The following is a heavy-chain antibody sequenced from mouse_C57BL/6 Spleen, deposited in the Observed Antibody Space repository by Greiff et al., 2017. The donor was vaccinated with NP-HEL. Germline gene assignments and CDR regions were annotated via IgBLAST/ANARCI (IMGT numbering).Heavy chain of an antibody. Sequence: VQLQQPGAELVKPGASVKMSCKASGYTFTSYWITWVKQRPGQGLEWIGDIYPGSGSTNYNEKFKSKATLTVDTSSSTAYMQRSSLTSEDSAVYYCARGDIYYGTYYAMDYWGQGTSVTVSS. CDR3: ARGDIYYGTYYAMDY. V-gene: IGHV1-55*01. D-gene: IGHD2-1*01. J-gene: IGHJ4*01. CDR2: IYPGSGST. CDR1: GYTFTSYW.